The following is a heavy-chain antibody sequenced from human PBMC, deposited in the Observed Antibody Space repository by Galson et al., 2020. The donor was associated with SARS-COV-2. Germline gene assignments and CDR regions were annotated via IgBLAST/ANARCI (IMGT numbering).Heavy chain of an antibody. J-gene: IGHJ3*02. Sequence: SQTLSLTCTLSAGSASSSSSYWSWIRQPPGTGLEWTGQIYYSGSTHSNPSPKSRVTITVATSKNQFSLKPSVVTAADTAVFYCSRAKGLAGAFEIWGQGKIVTVFS. CDR3: SRAKGLAGAFEI. CDR2: IYYSGST. V-gene: IGHV4-61*01. CDR1: AGSASSSSSY.